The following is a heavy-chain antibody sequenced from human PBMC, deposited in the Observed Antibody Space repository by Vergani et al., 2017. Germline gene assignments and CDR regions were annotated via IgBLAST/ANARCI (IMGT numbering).Heavy chain of an antibody. CDR3: ARERTDYGDPMERMFDP. CDR1: GYTFTSYY. D-gene: IGHD4-17*01. Sequence: QVQLVQSGAEVKKPGASVKVSCKASGYTFTSYYMHWVRQATGQGLEWMGIINPSGGSTSYAQKFKGRVTMTRDTSTSTVYMELSSLRSEDTAVYYCARERTDYGDPMERMFDPWGQGTLVTVSS. V-gene: IGHV1-46*03. CDR2: INPSGGST. J-gene: IGHJ5*02.